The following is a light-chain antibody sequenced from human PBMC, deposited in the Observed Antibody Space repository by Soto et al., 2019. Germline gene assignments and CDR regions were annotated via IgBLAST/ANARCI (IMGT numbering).Light chain of an antibody. CDR2: AAS. V-gene: IGKV1-39*01. J-gene: IGKJ4*01. CDR3: QQSYSSPPLT. CDR1: QNIDKY. Sequence: DIQLTQSPSSLSASVGDRFTITCRSSQNIDKYLNWYQQRPGRAPKLLIYAASFLQDGVPSRFSGSGSGTHFSLAISGLQPEDFATYYCQQSYSSPPLTFGAGTKVDIK.